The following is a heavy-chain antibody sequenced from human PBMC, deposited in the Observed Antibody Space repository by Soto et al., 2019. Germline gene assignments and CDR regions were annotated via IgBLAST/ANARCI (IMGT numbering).Heavy chain of an antibody. J-gene: IGHJ1*01. CDR3: AWWGYLGH. D-gene: IGHD2-15*01. Sequence: GGSLRLSCAASGFSFGSYALSWVRQAPGKGLEWVSTICGGDGRTFYADSVKSRFPISGDTSENPLYRQMNSLRAHDATISYCAWWGYLGHWGQGTRVTVSS. CDR2: ICGGDGRT. V-gene: IGHV3-23*01. CDR1: GFSFGSYA.